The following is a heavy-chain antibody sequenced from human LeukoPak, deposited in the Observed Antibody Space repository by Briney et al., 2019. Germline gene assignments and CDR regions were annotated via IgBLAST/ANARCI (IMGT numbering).Heavy chain of an antibody. Sequence: KPGGSLRLSCAASGFVVSSNYMSWVRQAPGKGLEWVGRIKSKTDGGTTDYAAPVKGRFTISRDDSKNTLYLQMNSLKTEDTAVYYCTTDAVYSTYYGMDVWGQGTTVTVSS. CDR2: IKSKTDGGTT. J-gene: IGHJ6*02. CDR3: TTDAVYSTYYGMDV. V-gene: IGHV3-15*01. CDR1: GFVVSSNY. D-gene: IGHD6-13*01.